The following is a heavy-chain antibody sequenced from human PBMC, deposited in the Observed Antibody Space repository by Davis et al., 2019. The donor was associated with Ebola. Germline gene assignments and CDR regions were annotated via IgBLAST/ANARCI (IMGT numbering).Heavy chain of an antibody. CDR2: INHSGST. J-gene: IGHJ3*02. CDR3: AREGDSGYHPDAFDI. Sequence: PSETLSLTCAVYGGSFSGYYWSWIRQPPGKGLEWIGEINHSGSTNYNPSLTSRVTLSVDTSKNQFSLKLSSVTAADTAVYYCAREGDSGYHPDAFDIWGQGTMVTVSS. CDR1: GGSFSGYY. V-gene: IGHV4-34*01. D-gene: IGHD3-22*01.